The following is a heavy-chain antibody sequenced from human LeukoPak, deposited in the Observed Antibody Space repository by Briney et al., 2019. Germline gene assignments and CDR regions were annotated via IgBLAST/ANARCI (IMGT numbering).Heavy chain of an antibody. D-gene: IGHD1-26*01. CDR1: GFTFSSYG. J-gene: IGHJ4*02. CDR3: AKDGARGYFDY. V-gene: IGHV3-30*18. CDR2: ISYDGSNK. Sequence: GGSLRHSCAASGFTFSSYGMHWVRQAPGKGLEWVAVISYDGSNKYYADSVKGRFTISRDNSKNTLYLQMNSLRAEDTAVYYCAKDGARGYFDYWGQGTLVTVSS.